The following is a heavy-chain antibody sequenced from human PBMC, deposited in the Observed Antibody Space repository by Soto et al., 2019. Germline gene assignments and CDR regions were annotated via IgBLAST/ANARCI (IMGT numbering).Heavy chain of an antibody. CDR3: ASDGGGERLSIAY. Sequence: QVQLVQSGAEVKKPGASVKVSCKTSGYTFTDYYMHWVRQAPGQGLEWMGVFSPSGGSATYAQKFQGRVTMTSDPSRRTVDMELRSLRSDHTAVYYCASDGGGERLSIAYWGQGTLRTLSS. J-gene: IGHJ4*02. CDR2: FSPSGGSA. CDR1: GYTFTDYY. D-gene: IGHD3-16*01. V-gene: IGHV1-46*01.